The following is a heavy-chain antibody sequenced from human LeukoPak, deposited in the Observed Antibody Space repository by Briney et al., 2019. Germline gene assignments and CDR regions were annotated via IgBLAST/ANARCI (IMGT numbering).Heavy chain of an antibody. CDR3: GRAEGSGSVSTRGGGK. V-gene: IGHV3-53*01. CDR1: GFSISNSY. Sequence: GGSLRLSCAASGFSISNSYMNWVRQAPGKGLEWVSVIYAGGSTSYADSVKGRFTISRDTSRNTLYLQMNSLRAEDTAVYYCGRAEGSGSVSTRGGGKWGQGTLVTVSS. CDR2: IYAGGST. D-gene: IGHD1-26*01. J-gene: IGHJ4*02.